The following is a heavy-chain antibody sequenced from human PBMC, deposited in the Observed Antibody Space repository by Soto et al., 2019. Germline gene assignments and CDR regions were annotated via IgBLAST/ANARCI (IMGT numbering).Heavy chain of an antibody. V-gene: IGHV3-9*01. CDR3: AKDLSSLAAAGTGDYYYYGMDV. J-gene: IGHJ6*02. D-gene: IGHD6-13*01. CDR1: GFTFSSYA. Sequence: PGGSLRLSCAASGFTFSSYAMSWVRQAPGKGLEWVSVIICISGSICYSDSVNGRFTISRDNAKNSLYLQMNSLRAEDTALYYCAKDLSSLAAAGTGDYYYYGMDVWGQGTTVTSP. CDR2: IICISGSI.